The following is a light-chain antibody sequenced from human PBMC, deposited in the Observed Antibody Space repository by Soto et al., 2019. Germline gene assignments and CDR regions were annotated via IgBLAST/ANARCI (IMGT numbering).Light chain of an antibody. V-gene: IGLV2-14*01. CDR3: SSYPSSSTLL. Sequence: QSALTQPASVSGSPGQSITFSCTGTSNDIGGYNYVSWYQQHPGKAPKLMIFDVSNRPSGVSYRFSGSKSGNTASLTISGLQAEDEADYYCSSYPSSSTLLFGGGTKLTVL. CDR2: DVS. CDR1: SNDIGGYNY. J-gene: IGLJ2*01.